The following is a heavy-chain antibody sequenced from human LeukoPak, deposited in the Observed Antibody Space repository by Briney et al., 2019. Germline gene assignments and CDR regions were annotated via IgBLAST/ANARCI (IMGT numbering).Heavy chain of an antibody. CDR3: ARRCSGGNCYGVADI. Sequence: SVKVSCKASGGTFSNYAINWVRQAPGQGLEWMGGIIPIFGTANYAQKFQGRVTITADESTSTAYMELSSLRSEDTAVYYCARRCSGGNCYGVADIWGQGTVVTVSS. CDR1: GGTFSNYA. V-gene: IGHV1-69*13. D-gene: IGHD2-15*01. CDR2: IIPIFGTA. J-gene: IGHJ3*02.